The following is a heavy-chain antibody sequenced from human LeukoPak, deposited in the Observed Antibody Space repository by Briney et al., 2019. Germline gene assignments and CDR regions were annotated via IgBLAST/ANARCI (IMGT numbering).Heavy chain of an antibody. Sequence: GGSLRPSCAASGFTFSISAMSWVRQAPGKGLEWVSGISDSGGSTFYADSLKVRFTISRDNSKNILYLQMTSLTADDTAVYYCAKVSESNYDILTGSYTPYYFDSWGQGTLVIVSS. V-gene: IGHV3-23*01. CDR2: ISDSGGST. CDR3: AKVSESNYDILTGSYTPYYFDS. CDR1: GFTFSISA. J-gene: IGHJ4*02. D-gene: IGHD3-9*01.